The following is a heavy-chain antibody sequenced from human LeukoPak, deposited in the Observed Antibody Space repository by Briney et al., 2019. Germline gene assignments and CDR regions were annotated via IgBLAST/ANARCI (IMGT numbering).Heavy chain of an antibody. CDR2: IYYSGST. V-gene: IGHV4-59*12. Sequence: KPSETLSLTCTVSGGSISSYYWSWIRQPPGKGLEWIGYIYYSGSTNYNPSLKSRVTISVDTSKNQFSLKLSSVTAADTAVYYCARDLAYDFWSGYDYWGQGTLVTVSS. CDR3: ARDLAYDFWSGYDY. CDR1: GGSISSYY. J-gene: IGHJ4*02. D-gene: IGHD3-3*01.